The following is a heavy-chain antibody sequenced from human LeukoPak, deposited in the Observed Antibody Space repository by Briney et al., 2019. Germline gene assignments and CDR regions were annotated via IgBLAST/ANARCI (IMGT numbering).Heavy chain of an antibody. D-gene: IGHD6-6*01. Sequence: PGGSLRLSCAASGFTFSSYAMHWVRQAPGRGLEWVAVISYDGSNKYYADSVKGRFTISRDNSKNTLYLQMNSLRAEDTAVYYCARVSGGYSSSSESRYFDYWGQGTLVTVSS. CDR3: ARVSGGYSSSSESRYFDY. V-gene: IGHV3-30-3*01. J-gene: IGHJ4*02. CDR1: GFTFSSYA. CDR2: ISYDGSNK.